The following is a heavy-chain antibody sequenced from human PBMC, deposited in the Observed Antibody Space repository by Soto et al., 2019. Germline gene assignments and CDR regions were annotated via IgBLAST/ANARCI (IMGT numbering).Heavy chain of an antibody. D-gene: IGHD6-13*01. CDR3: AASILGIFIAAAV. J-gene: IGHJ4*02. CDR1: GFTFTSSA. Sequence: SVKVSCKASGFTFTSSAMQWVRQARGQRLEWIGWIVVGSGNTNYAQKFQERVTITRDMSTSTAYMELSSLRSEDTAVYYCAASILGIFIAAAVWGQGTLVTVSS. V-gene: IGHV1-58*02. CDR2: IVVGSGNT.